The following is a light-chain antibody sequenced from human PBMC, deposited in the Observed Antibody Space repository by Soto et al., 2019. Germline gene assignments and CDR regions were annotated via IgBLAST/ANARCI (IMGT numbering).Light chain of an antibody. J-gene: IGKJ1*01. Sequence: DIVMTQSPDSLAVSLGERATINCKSRQSILYSSNNKNHLFWYQQKPGQPPKLLIYWASTRESGVPDRFSGSGSGTDFTLTISSLQAEDVAVYYCQQYYTAPRTFGQGTKVEIK. CDR1: QSILYSSNNKNH. V-gene: IGKV4-1*01. CDR3: QQYYTAPRT. CDR2: WAS.